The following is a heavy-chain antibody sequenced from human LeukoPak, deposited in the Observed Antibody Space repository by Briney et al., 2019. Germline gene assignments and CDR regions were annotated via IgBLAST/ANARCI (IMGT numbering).Heavy chain of an antibody. CDR1: GGSISSNY. CDR2: IYSSGTT. J-gene: IGHJ4*02. Sequence: SETLSLTCTVSGGSISSNYWSWIRQPPGKGLEWIGYIYSSGTTNYNPSLKSRVTISVDTSKNQFSLKLRSVTAADTAVYYCARDQEGLDYWGQGTLVTVSS. V-gene: IGHV4-59*01. CDR3: ARDQEGLDY.